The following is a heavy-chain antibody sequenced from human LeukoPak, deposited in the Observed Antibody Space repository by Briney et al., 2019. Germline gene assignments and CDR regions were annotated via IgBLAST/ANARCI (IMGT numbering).Heavy chain of an antibody. CDR3: ARGPPRGKYYYMDV. CDR1: GFTFSSFY. J-gene: IGHJ6*03. CDR2: IGTASDT. D-gene: IGHD1-1*01. V-gene: IGHV3-13*01. Sequence: GGSLRLSCAASGFTFSSFYMHWVRQPTGQGLEWVSTIGTASDTYYPGSVEGRFTLSRENAKNSLYLQMNGLTAGDTAVYYCARGPPRGKYYYMDVWGKGTTVTVSS.